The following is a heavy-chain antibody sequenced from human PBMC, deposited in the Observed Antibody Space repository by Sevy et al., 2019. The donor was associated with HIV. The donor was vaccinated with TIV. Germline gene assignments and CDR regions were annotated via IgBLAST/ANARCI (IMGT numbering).Heavy chain of an antibody. CDR2: IYSGDTGGST. J-gene: IGHJ6*02. CDR1: GFDVNENY. Sequence: GGSLRLSCAASGFDVNENYMSWVRQAPGKGLEWVSIIYSGDTGGSTYYADSVKGRLTISRDNSQNTLYLQINSLRPEDTAVYYCARERLVSAGGYYNYYFGMDVWGQGTTVTV. V-gene: IGHV3-53*01. CDR3: ARERLVSAGGYYNYYFGMDV. D-gene: IGHD3-3*01.